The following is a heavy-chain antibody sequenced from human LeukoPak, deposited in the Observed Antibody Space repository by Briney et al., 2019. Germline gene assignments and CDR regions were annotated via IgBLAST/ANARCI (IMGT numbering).Heavy chain of an antibody. CDR2: ISGSGGST. J-gene: IGHJ4*02. V-gene: IGHV3-23*01. Sequence: GGSLRLSCAASGFTFGSYGMSWVRQAPGKGLEWVSAISGSGGSTYYADSLKGRFTISRDNSKNTLYLQMNSLRAEDTAVYYCAKMALSFLGDYFDYWGQGTLVTVSS. D-gene: IGHD5-24*01. CDR3: AKMALSFLGDYFDY. CDR1: GFTFGSYG.